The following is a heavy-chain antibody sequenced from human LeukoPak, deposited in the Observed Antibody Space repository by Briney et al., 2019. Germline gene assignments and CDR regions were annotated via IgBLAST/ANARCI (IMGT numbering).Heavy chain of an antibody. CDR2: IYTSGST. CDR3: ARRRRYYDSSGYFDY. Sequence: SETLSLTCTVSGGSISSGSYYWSWIRQPAGKGLEWIGRIYTSGSTNYNPSLKSRVTISVDTSKNQFSLKLSSVTAADTAVYYCARRRRYYDSSGYFDYWGQGTLVTVSS. D-gene: IGHD3-22*01. J-gene: IGHJ4*02. CDR1: GGSISSGSYY. V-gene: IGHV4-61*02.